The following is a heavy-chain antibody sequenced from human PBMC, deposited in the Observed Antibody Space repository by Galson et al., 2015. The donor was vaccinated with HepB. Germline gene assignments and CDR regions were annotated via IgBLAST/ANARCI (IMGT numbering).Heavy chain of an antibody. V-gene: IGHV1-46*01. D-gene: IGHD3-3*02. Sequence: SVKVSCKASGYTFTTYNFHWVRQAPGQGLEWMGMINPSGGSTNYAQNFQGRVTMTRDTSTSIVYMELSSLTSEDTAVYYCAYICISASCLIDYWGQGTPVTVSS. J-gene: IGHJ4*02. CDR2: INPSGGST. CDR1: GYTFTTYN. CDR3: AYICISASCLIDY.